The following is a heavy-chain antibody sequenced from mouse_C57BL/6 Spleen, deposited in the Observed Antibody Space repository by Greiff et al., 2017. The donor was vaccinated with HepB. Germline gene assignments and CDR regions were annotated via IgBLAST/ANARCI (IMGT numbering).Heavy chain of an antibody. J-gene: IGHJ1*03. CDR1: GFTFSDYG. CDR3: ARTTTVVATRYFDV. Sequence: EVKLVESGGGLVKPGGSLKLSCAASGFTFSDYGMHWVRQAPEKGLEWVAYISSGSSTIYYADTVKGRFTISRDNAKNTLFLQMTSLRSEDTAMYYCARTTTVVATRYFDVWGTGTTVTVSS. V-gene: IGHV5-17*01. D-gene: IGHD1-1*01. CDR2: ISSGSSTI.